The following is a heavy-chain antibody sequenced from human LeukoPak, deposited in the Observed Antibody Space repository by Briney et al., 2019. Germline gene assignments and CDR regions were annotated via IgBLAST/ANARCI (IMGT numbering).Heavy chain of an antibody. CDR2: IKGDGSEK. J-gene: IGHJ4*02. Sequence: GGSLRLSCAASGFTFSAYWMSWVRQAPGKGLEWVAIIKGDGSEKAYVDSVKGRFSISRDNSKNTLYLQMNSLRAEDTAVYYCARESGFGDDSSGYYFDYWGQGTLVTVSS. CDR1: GFTFSAYW. V-gene: IGHV3-7*01. D-gene: IGHD3-22*01. CDR3: ARESGFGDDSSGYYFDY.